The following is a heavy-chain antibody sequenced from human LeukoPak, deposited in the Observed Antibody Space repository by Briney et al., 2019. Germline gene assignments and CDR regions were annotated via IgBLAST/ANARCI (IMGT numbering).Heavy chain of an antibody. CDR1: GGSISSSSYY. CDR2: IYYSGST. CDR3: ARDPHTIAARLSGNWFDP. D-gene: IGHD6-6*01. V-gene: IGHV4-39*07. Sequence: SETLSLTCTVSGGSISSSSYYWGWIRQPPGKGLEWIGSIYYSGSTYYNPSLKSRVTISVDTSKNQFSLKLSSVTAADTAVYYCARDPHTIAARLSGNWFDPWGQGTLVTVSS. J-gene: IGHJ5*02.